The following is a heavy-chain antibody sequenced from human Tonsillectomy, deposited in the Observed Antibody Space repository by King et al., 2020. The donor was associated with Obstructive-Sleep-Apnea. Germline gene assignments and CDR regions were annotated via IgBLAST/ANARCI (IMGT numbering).Heavy chain of an antibody. Sequence: VQLVESEGGLVQPGRSLRLSCAASGFSFDDYAMHWVRQAPGKGLEWVSGSNWNSGYIGYADSVKGRLTISRDNAKNSLYLQMNSLRAEDTALYYCVKDRAGGVPDAFDIWGQGTMVTVSS. J-gene: IGHJ3*02. CDR3: VKDRAGGVPDAFDI. CDR2: SNWNSGYI. V-gene: IGHV3-9*01. D-gene: IGHD3-16*01. CDR1: GFSFDDYA.